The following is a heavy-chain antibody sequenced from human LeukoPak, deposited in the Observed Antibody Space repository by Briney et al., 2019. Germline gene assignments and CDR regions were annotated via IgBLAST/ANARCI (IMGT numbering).Heavy chain of an antibody. CDR1: GYTCTSYG. J-gene: IGHJ4*02. D-gene: IGHD5-24*01. Sequence: ASVKVSCKASGYTCTSYGITWVRQAPGQGLEWMGWIGTYNGNTEYAQKLQGRVTVTTDTSTATAYMELRSLRSDDTAVYYCARVMRRDAYNRPLDYWGQGTLVTVSS. CDR2: IGTYNGNT. CDR3: ARVMRRDAYNRPLDY. V-gene: IGHV1-18*01.